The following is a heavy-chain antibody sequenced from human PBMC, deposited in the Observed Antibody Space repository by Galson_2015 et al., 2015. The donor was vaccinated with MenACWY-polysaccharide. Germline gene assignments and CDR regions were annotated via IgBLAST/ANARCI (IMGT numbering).Heavy chain of an antibody. V-gene: IGHV2-5*02. CDR1: GFSLSTSGVG. CDR2: IYWDDDK. Sequence: PALVKPTQTLTLTCTFSGFSLSTSGVGVGWIRQPPGKALEWLALIYWDDDKRYSPSLKSRLTITKDTSKNQVVLTMTNMGPVDTATYYCAHSSMVRGVMYYGMDVWGQGTTVTVSS. J-gene: IGHJ6*02. D-gene: IGHD3-10*01. CDR3: AHSSMVRGVMYYGMDV.